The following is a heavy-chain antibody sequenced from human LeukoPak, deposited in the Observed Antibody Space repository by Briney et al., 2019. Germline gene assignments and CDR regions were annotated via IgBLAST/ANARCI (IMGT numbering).Heavy chain of an antibody. CDR2: ISSSSSYI. V-gene: IGHV3-21*01. CDR3: AKSVVVITFRFDD. Sequence: PGGSLRLSCAASGFTFSSYSMNWVRQAPGKGLEWVSSISSSSSYIYYADSVKGRFTISRDNAKNSPYLQMNSLRAEDTAVYYCAKSVVVITFRFDDWGQGALVTVSS. D-gene: IGHD2-15*01. J-gene: IGHJ4*02. CDR1: GFTFSSYS.